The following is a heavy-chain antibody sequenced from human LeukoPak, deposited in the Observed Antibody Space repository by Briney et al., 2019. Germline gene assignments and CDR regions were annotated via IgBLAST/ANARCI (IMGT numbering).Heavy chain of an antibody. Sequence: GGSLRLSCAASGFTFSSYGMHWVRQAPGKGLEWVAVISYDGSNKYYADSVKGRFTISRDNSKNTLYLQMNSLRAEDTAVYYCAKDPGSSYYYYYGMDVWGQGTTVTVSS. J-gene: IGHJ6*02. V-gene: IGHV3-30*18. CDR3: AKDPGSSYYYYYGMDV. D-gene: IGHD6-13*01. CDR2: ISYDGSNK. CDR1: GFTFSSYG.